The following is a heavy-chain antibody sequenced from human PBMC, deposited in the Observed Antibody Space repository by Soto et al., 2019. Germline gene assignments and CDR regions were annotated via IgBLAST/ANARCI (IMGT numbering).Heavy chain of an antibody. J-gene: IGHJ4*02. D-gene: IGHD2-15*01. CDR2: IYYSGST. CDR1: GGSISSYY. V-gene: IGHV4-59*13. CDR3: ARAYCSGGSCPFDY. Sequence: SETLSLTCTVSGGSISSYYWSWIRQPPGKGLEWIGYIYYSGSTNYNPSLKSRVTISVDTSKNQFSLKLSSVTAADTAVYYCARAYCSGGSCPFDYWGQGTLVTVSS.